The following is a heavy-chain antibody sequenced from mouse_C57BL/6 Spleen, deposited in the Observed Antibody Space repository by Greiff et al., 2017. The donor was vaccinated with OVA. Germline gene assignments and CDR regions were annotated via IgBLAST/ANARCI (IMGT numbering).Heavy chain of an antibody. CDR2: NHPNSGST. J-gene: IGHJ2*01. CDR1: GYTFTSYW. D-gene: IGHD1-1*01. V-gene: IGHV1-64*01. Sequence: QVQLQQPGAELVKPGASVKLSCKASGYTFTSYWMHWVKQRPGQGLEWIGMNHPNSGSTNYNEKFKSKATLTLDKSSSTAYMQLSSLTSEDSAVYYCASPITTVVACDYWGQGTTLTVSS. CDR3: ASPITTVVACDY.